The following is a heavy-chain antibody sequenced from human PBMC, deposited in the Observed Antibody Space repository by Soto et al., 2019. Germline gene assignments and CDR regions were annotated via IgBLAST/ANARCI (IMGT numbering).Heavy chain of an antibody. Sequence: GGSLRLSCAASGFTFSSYWISWVRQAPGKGLEWVANIKQDGSEKYYVDSVKGRFTISRDNAKNSLYLQMNSLRAEDTAVYYCARAGIGIIAARPYYYYGMDVWGQGTTVTVSS. CDR1: GFTFSSYW. J-gene: IGHJ6*02. CDR3: ARAGIGIIAARPYYYYGMDV. V-gene: IGHV3-7*03. D-gene: IGHD6-6*01. CDR2: IKQDGSEK.